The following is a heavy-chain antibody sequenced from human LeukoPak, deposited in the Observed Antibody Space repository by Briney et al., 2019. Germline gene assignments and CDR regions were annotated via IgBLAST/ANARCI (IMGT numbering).Heavy chain of an antibody. Sequence: ESGGGVVQPGRSLRLSCAASGFTFSSYGMHWVRQAPGKGLEWVAVIWYDGSNKYYADSVKGRFTISRDIAKNSLFLQMNSLRAEDTAVYYCARDLYGDYSFDYWGQGTLVTVSS. CDR1: GFTFSSYG. D-gene: IGHD4-17*01. CDR2: IWYDGSNK. V-gene: IGHV3-33*01. CDR3: ARDLYGDYSFDY. J-gene: IGHJ4*02.